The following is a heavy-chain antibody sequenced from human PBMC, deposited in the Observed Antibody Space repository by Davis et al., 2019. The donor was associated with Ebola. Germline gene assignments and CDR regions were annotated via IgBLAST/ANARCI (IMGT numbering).Heavy chain of an antibody. D-gene: IGHD6-13*01. Sequence: SETLSLTCTVSGGSISSYYWSWIRQPPGKGLEWIGYIYYSGSTNYNPSLKSRVTISVDTSKNPFSLKLSSVTAADTAVYYCARRRSSSWYGDNWFDPWGQGTLVTVSS. CDR3: ARRRSSSWYGDNWFDP. J-gene: IGHJ5*02. CDR2: IYYSGST. CDR1: GGSISSYY. V-gene: IGHV4-59*08.